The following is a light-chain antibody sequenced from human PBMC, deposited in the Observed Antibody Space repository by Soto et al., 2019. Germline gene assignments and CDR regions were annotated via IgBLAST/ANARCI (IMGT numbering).Light chain of an antibody. CDR3: QQYYSYPPIT. Sequence: DIQMTQSPSTLSASVGDRVTITCRASQSISSWLAWYQQKPGKAPKLLIYAASTLQSGVPSRFSGSGSGTDFTLTISCLQSEDFATYYCQQYYSYPPITFGGGTKVEIK. CDR2: AAS. J-gene: IGKJ4*01. CDR1: QSISSW. V-gene: IGKV1-5*01.